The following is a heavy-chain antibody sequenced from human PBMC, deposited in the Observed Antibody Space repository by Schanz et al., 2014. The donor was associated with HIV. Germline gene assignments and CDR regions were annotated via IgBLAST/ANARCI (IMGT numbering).Heavy chain of an antibody. CDR2: IIPIYGTT. CDR1: GGTFNNYT. Sequence: QVHLVQSGAEVKTPGTSVKVSCKASGGTFNNYTVTWVRQAPGQGLEWMGGIIPIYGTTNDAQKFQGRVTMTTDASTATVHMELRSLRSEDTAVYYCARDSAKAVAGLVGEAGFDYWGQGTLVAVSS. D-gene: IGHD6-19*01. CDR3: ARDSAKAVAGLVGEAGFDY. V-gene: IGHV1-69*01. J-gene: IGHJ4*02.